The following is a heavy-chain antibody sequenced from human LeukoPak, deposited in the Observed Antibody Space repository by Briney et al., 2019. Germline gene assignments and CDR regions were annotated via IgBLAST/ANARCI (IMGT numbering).Heavy chain of an antibody. Sequence: GGSLRLSCAASGFTFGNYAMHWVRQAPGKGLVWVSRMNSDGSSTSYADSVKGRFTISRDNAKNTLYLQMNSLRAEDTAVYYCARDRGYSGYDCDYWGQGTLVTVSS. CDR2: MNSDGSST. D-gene: IGHD5-12*01. CDR1: GFTFGNYA. CDR3: ARDRGYSGYDCDY. J-gene: IGHJ4*02. V-gene: IGHV3-74*01.